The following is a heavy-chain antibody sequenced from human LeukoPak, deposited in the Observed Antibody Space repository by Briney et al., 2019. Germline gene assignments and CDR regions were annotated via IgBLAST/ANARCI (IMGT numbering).Heavy chain of an antibody. CDR2: ISAYNGNT. V-gene: IGHV1-18*01. J-gene: IGHJ4*02. CDR3: ATYCSGGSCFPNYFDY. D-gene: IGHD2-15*01. CDR1: GYTFTSYG. Sequence: GASVKVSCKASGYTFTSYGISWVRQAPGQGLEWMGWISAYNGNTNYAQKLQGRVTMTTDTSTSTAYMELRSLRSDDTAVYYCATYCSGGSCFPNYFDYWGQGTLVTVSS.